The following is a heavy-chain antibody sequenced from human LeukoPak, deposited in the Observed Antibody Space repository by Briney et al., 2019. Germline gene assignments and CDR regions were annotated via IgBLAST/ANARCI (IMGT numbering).Heavy chain of an antibody. CDR2: ISSSSSYI. CDR3: ARDYSSPGNFDY. Sequence: PGGSLRLSCEASGFTFSSYSMNWVRQAPGKGLEWVSSISSSSSYIYYADSVKGRFTISRDNAKNSLYLQMNSLRAEDTAVYYCARDYSSPGNFDYWGQGTLVTVSS. V-gene: IGHV3-21*01. CDR1: GFTFSSYS. D-gene: IGHD6-13*01. J-gene: IGHJ4*02.